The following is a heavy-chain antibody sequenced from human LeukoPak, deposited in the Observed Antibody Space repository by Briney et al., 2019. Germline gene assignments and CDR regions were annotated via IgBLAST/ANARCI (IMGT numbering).Heavy chain of an antibody. CDR2: ISTSGST. CDR1: AASISNYY. J-gene: IGHJ4*02. V-gene: IGHV4-4*09. Sequence: MASETLSLTCAVSAASISNYYWSWIRQAPGKGLEWIGHISTSGSTNYNPSLKSRVSISLDTSKNRFSLNLNFVTAADTAAYYCASPRSGYRYTFDYWGQGALVTVSS. D-gene: IGHD3-22*01. CDR3: ASPRSGYRYTFDY.